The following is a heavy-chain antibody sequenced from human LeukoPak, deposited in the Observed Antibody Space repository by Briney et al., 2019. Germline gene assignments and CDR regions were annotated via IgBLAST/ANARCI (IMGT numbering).Heavy chain of an antibody. CDR2: ISGSGGST. V-gene: IGHV3-23*01. CDR1: GFTFSSYA. D-gene: IGHD3-3*01. Sequence: GGSLRLSCAASGFTFSSYAMSWVRQAPGKGLEWVSAISGSGGSTHYADSVKGRFTISRDNSKNTLYLQMNSLRAEDTAVYYCAKELKDYDFWSGYFNPLDYWGQGTLVTVSS. J-gene: IGHJ4*02. CDR3: AKELKDYDFWSGYFNPLDY.